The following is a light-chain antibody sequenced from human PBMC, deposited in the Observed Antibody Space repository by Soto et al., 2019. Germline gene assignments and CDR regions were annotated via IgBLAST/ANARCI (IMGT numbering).Light chain of an antibody. CDR2: DAS. J-gene: IGKJ5*01. CDR3: HQRRNSIT. CDR1: QSIGSY. Sequence: EIVLTQSPVTLSLSLGERVTLSCRASQSIGSYLGWLQQKPGQAPRLLIYDASKRATGIPGRFSGSGSVTDFTLTISSLEPEDFAVYYCHQRRNSITFGQGTRLEI. V-gene: IGKV3-11*01.